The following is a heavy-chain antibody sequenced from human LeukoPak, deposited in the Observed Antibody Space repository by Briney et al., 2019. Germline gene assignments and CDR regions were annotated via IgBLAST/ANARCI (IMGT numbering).Heavy chain of an antibody. J-gene: IGHJ4*02. CDR2: INHSGST. V-gene: IGHV4-34*01. Sequence: SETLSLTCAVYGGSFSGYYWSWIRQPPGKGLEWIGEINHSGSTNYNPSLKSRVTISVDTSKNQFSLKLSSVTAEDTAVYYCARGVWWHNGAFDYWGQGTLVTVSS. CDR1: GGSFSGYY. CDR3: ARGVWWHNGAFDY. D-gene: IGHD4/OR15-4a*01.